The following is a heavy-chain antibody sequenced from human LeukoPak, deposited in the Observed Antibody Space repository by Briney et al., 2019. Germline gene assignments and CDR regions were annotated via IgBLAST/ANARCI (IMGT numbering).Heavy chain of an antibody. CDR1: GFTFRNYA. D-gene: IGHD3-9*01. V-gene: IGHV3-23*01. CDR2: ILGSGAST. J-gene: IGHJ4*02. CDR3: AKWGDYDILTNYYVPDY. Sequence: PGAPLRLSCAASGFTFRNYAMSWVRQAPGKGLEWVSAILGSGASTYYADSVKGRFTISRDNSKNTLYLQMNSLRAEDTAIYYCAKWGDYDILTNYYVPDYWGQGSLVTVSS.